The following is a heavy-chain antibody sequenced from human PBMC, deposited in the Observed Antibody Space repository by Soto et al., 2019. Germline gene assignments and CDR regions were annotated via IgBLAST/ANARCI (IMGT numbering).Heavy chain of an antibody. CDR3: TKNYYFDS. Sequence: VQLLESGGGLVQPGGSLRLSCAASGFTFSNYAMSWVRQAPGKALERGSSINIVGGNTNYADSVRGRFTMSRDDSKNTVFLQMNSLRAEDTAIYYCTKNYYFDSWGQGTLITVSS. CDR1: GFTFSNYA. V-gene: IGHV3-23*01. J-gene: IGHJ4*02. CDR2: INIVGGNT.